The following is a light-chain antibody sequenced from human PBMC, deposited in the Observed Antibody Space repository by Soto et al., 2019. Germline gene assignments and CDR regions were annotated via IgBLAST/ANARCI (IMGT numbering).Light chain of an antibody. V-gene: IGLV2-8*01. CDR3: SSYAGSNNYV. CDR2: EVN. J-gene: IGLJ1*01. Sequence: QSALTQPPSASGSPGQSVTISCTGTSSDVGGYDFVSWYQQHPGKAPKLMIYEVNKRPSGVPARFSGSKSGNTASLTVSGLQAEDEADYYCSSYAGSNNYVFGTGTKLTVL. CDR1: SSDVGGYDF.